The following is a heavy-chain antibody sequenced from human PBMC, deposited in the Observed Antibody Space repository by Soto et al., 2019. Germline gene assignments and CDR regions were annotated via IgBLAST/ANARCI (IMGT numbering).Heavy chain of an antibody. CDR3: ARVLRSSHWEGWFDP. V-gene: IGHV3-20*01. Sequence: GGSLRLSCAASGFTFDDYGMSWVRQAPGKGLEWVSGINWNGGSTGYADSVKGRFTISRDNAKNSLYLQMNSLRAEDTALYHCARVLRSSHWEGWFDPWGQGTLVTVSS. CDR2: INWNGGST. D-gene: IGHD6-6*01. CDR1: GFTFDDYG. J-gene: IGHJ5*02.